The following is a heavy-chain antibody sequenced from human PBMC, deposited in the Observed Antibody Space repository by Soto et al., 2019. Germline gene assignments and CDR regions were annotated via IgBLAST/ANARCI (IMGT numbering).Heavy chain of an antibody. D-gene: IGHD5-12*01. CDR1: GGSFSGYY. CDR2: INHSGST. CDR3: ACSSGYSGYDPRSKHFDY. Sequence: SETLSLTCAVYGGSFSGYYWSWIRQPPGKGLEWIGEINHSGSTNYNPSLKSRVTISVDTSKNQFSLKLSSVTAADTAVYYCACSSGYSGYDPRSKHFDYWGQGTLVTVSS. J-gene: IGHJ4*02. V-gene: IGHV4-34*01.